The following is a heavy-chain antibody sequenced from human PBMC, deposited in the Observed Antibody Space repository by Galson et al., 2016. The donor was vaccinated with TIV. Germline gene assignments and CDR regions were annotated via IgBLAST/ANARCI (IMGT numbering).Heavy chain of an antibody. J-gene: IGHJ3*01. CDR3: AREDSSVHGDLRGAFDV. D-gene: IGHD4-17*01. V-gene: IGHV3-53*01. CDR1: GFTVNAYH. Sequence: SLRLSCAVSGFTVNAYHMSWVRQAPGKGLEWVSVIYSGGDTYYSDSVKGRFTISRDNSKNTVHLQMNSLRVEDTAVYYCAREDSSVHGDLRGAFDVWGQGTKVIVSS. CDR2: IYSGGDT.